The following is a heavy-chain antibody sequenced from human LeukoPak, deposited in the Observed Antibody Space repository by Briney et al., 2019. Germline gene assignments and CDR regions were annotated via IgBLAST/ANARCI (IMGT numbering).Heavy chain of an antibody. V-gene: IGHV4-34*01. CDR3: ARHADYYDSSGSSGGPDY. D-gene: IGHD3-22*01. J-gene: IGHJ4*02. Sequence: GSLRLSCEGSGFTFNSHWMSWVRQPPGKGLEWIGEINHSGSTNYNPSLKSRVTISVDTSKNQFSLKLSSVTAADTAVYYCARHADYYDSSGSSGGPDYWGQGTLVTVSS. CDR2: INHSGST. CDR1: GFTFNSHW.